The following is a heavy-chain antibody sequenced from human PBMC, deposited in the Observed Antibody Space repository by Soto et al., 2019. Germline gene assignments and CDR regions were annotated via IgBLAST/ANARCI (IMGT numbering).Heavy chain of an antibody. CDR3: ARDPATYSGKFDYGLDV. J-gene: IGHJ6*02. Sequence: RLSCAVSGFTFSSYEMNWVRQAPGKGLEWVSYIGTSGKTIYYADSVRGRFTISRDNAKNSLYLQMNSLRAEDTAVYFCARDPATYSGKFDYGLDVWGRGTTVTVSS. V-gene: IGHV3-48*03. CDR2: IGTSGKTI. D-gene: IGHD4-4*01. CDR1: GFTFSSYE.